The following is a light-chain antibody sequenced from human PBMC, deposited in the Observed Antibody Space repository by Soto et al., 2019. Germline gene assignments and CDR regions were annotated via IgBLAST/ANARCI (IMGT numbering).Light chain of an antibody. CDR1: TLGSKF. CDR3: QAWDCGTVV. J-gene: IGLJ2*01. V-gene: IGLV3-1*01. Sequence: SYELTQPPSVSVSPGQTANITCSGNTLGSKFVFWYQQKAGQSPMVVIYEDTKRPSGIPERFSGSNSGNTATLTISGTQAMDEADFYCQAWDCGTVVFGGGTKLTVL. CDR2: EDT.